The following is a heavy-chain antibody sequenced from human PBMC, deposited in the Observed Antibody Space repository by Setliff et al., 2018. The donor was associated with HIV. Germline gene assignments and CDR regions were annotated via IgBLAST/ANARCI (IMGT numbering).Heavy chain of an antibody. Sequence: SETLSLTCTVYGGSISGSNYVWGRIRQTPRKGLEWIGTIHYSGSTYHNPSLESRLTISLDKSKNQFSLKLSSVTAADTAVYYCARPYYDSSDYSWVDAFDIWGQGTMVTVSS. CDR1: GGSISGSNYV. CDR2: IHYSGST. CDR3: ARPYYDSSDYSWVDAFDI. J-gene: IGHJ3*02. V-gene: IGHV4-39*07. D-gene: IGHD3-22*01.